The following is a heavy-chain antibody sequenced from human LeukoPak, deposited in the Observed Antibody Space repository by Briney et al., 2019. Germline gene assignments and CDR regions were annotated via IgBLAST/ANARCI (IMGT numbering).Heavy chain of an antibody. J-gene: IGHJ4*02. V-gene: IGHV1-18*01. D-gene: IGHD1-1*01. CDR3: ARRQGTTLSFDY. CDR2: INAYNGNT. Sequence: ASVKVSCKASGYTFTSYGFSWVRHPPGQGLECMGCINAYNGNTNYAQKLQGRVTMTTDTSTSTAYIELRSLRFDDTAVYYCARRQGTTLSFDYWGQGTLVTVSS. CDR1: GYTFTSYG.